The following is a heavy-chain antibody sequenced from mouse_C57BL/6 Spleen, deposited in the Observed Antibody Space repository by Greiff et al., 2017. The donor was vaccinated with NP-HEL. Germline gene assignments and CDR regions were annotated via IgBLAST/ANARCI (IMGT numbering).Heavy chain of an antibody. D-gene: IGHD2-2*01. CDR3: AKVYGYDGFAY. V-gene: IGHV5-17*01. Sequence: EVKLVESGGGLVKPGGSLKLSCAASGFTFSDYGMHWVRQAPEKGLEWVAYISSGSSTIYYADTVKGRFTISRDNAKNTLFLQMTSLRSEDTAMYYCAKVYGYDGFAYWGQGTLVTVSA. CDR1: GFTFSDYG. CDR2: ISSGSSTI. J-gene: IGHJ3*01.